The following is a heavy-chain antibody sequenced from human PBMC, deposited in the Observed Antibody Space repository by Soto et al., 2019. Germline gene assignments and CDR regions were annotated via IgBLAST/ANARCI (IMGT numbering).Heavy chain of an antibody. CDR2: IIPIFGTA. Sequence: SVKVSCKASGVTFSSYAISWVRQAPGQGLEWMVGIIPIFGTANYAQKFQGRVTITADESTSTAYMELSSLRSEDTAVYYCARAGSSSSPYYYGMDVWGQGTTVTVSS. J-gene: IGHJ6*02. V-gene: IGHV1-69*13. D-gene: IGHD6-6*01. CDR3: ARAGSSSSPYYYGMDV. CDR1: GVTFSSYA.